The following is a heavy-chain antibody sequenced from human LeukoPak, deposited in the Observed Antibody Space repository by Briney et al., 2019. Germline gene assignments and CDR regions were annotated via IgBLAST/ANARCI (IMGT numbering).Heavy chain of an antibody. V-gene: IGHV4-34*01. CDR2: INHSGST. D-gene: IGHD5-18*01. CDR3: ARIPLRGYSYGY. J-gene: IGHJ4*02. Sequence: GSLRLSCAASGFTFSSYRLNWVRQPPGKGLEWIGEINHSGSTNYNPSLKSRVTISVDTSKNQFSLKLSSVTAADTAVYYCARIPLRGYSYGYWGQGTLVTVSS. CDR1: GFTFSSYR.